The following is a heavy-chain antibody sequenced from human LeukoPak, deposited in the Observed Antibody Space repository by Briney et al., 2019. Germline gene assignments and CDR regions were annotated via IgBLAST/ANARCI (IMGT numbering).Heavy chain of an antibody. D-gene: IGHD1-26*01. CDR1: GYTFTSYG. CDR3: AGYSGSYYYHAFDI. J-gene: IGHJ3*02. CDR2: ISAYNGNT. V-gene: IGHV1-18*01. Sequence: ASVKVSCKASGYTFTSYGISWVRQAPGQGLEWMGWISAYNGNTNYAQKLLGRVTMTTDTSTSTAYMELRSLRSDDTAVYYCAGYSGSYYYHAFDIWGQGTMVTVSS.